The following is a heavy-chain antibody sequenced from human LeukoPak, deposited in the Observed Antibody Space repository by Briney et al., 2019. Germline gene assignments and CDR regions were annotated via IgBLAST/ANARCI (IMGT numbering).Heavy chain of an antibody. V-gene: IGHV1-69*13. D-gene: IGHD3-22*01. CDR2: IIPIFGTA. Sequence: SVKVSCKASGGTFSSRAISWVRQAPGQGLEWMGGIIPIFGTAKYAQKFQGRVTITADESTSTAYMELSSLRSEDTAVYYCARERSRSYYDSSGYLFDYWGQGTLVTVSS. CDR1: GGTFSSRA. CDR3: ARERSRSYYDSSGYLFDY. J-gene: IGHJ4*02.